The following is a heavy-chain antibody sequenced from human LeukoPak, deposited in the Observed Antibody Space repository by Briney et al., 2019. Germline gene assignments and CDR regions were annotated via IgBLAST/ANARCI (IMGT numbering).Heavy chain of an antibody. Sequence: GGSLRLSCAASGFTFSSYSMNWVRQAPGKGLEWVSYISSSSSTIYYADSVKGRFTISRDNSQNTLSLQMDSLRAEDTAIYYCARDRNWATRNWYFDLWGRGTLVTVSS. V-gene: IGHV3-48*01. CDR2: ISSSSSTI. CDR1: GFTFSSYS. J-gene: IGHJ2*01. CDR3: ARDRNWATRNWYFDL. D-gene: IGHD5-24*01.